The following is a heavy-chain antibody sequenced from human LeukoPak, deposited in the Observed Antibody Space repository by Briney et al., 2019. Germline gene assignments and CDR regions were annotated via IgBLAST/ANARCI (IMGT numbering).Heavy chain of an antibody. V-gene: IGHV4-34*01. J-gene: IGHJ4*02. CDR1: GESLSNYY. CDR3: ARLPDYYSRHGAPG. CDR2: INHYGST. Sequence: SETLSLTCAVYGESLSNYYWSWIRQPPGKGLEWIGEINHYGSTNYNPSLKSRITISVDTSKNQFSLKLSSVTAADTTVYYCARLPDYYSRHGAPGWGQGTLVTVSS. D-gene: IGHD3-10*01.